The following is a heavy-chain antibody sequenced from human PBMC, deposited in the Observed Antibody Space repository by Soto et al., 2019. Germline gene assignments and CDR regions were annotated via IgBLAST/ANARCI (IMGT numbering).Heavy chain of an antibody. J-gene: IGHJ4*02. CDR3: ASPFLYASGKG. Sequence: EVQLVESGGGLVQPGGSLRLSCAASGFTVSGNYMSWVRQAPGKGLEWVSFIYSGGTTYYADSVRGRFTISRDNSKNTLYLQMNSLRAEDTAVYYCASPFLYASGKGWGQGTLVTVSS. CDR2: IYSGGTT. D-gene: IGHD3-10*01. CDR1: GFTVSGNY. V-gene: IGHV3-66*01.